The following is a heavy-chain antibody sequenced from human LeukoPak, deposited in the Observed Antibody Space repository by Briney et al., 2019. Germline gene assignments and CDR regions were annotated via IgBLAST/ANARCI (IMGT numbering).Heavy chain of an antibody. J-gene: IGHJ4*02. CDR2: ISSSSTYL. D-gene: IGHD1-26*01. CDR3: AKDGKNYFDY. CDR1: GFTFSTYT. V-gene: IGHV3-21*04. Sequence: GGSLRLSCAASGFTFSTYTIHWVRQPPGKGLEWVSSISSSSTYLYYADSVKGRFTISRDNSKNSLSLQMNSLRAEDTALYYCAKDGKNYFDYWGQGTLVTVSS.